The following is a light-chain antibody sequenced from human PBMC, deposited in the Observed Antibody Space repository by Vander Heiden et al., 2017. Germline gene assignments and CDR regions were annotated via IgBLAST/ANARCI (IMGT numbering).Light chain of an antibody. Sequence: DIQMTQSPSSVSASVGDRVTITCRASQGIGTWLAWYQQKPGKAPKLLIYAASSLQSGVPSRFSGSGSGTDFALTINSLQPEDFATYYCQQTNNFPALGFGGGTKVEIK. V-gene: IGKV1-12*01. CDR3: QQTNNFPALG. CDR1: QGIGTW. CDR2: AAS. J-gene: IGKJ4*01.